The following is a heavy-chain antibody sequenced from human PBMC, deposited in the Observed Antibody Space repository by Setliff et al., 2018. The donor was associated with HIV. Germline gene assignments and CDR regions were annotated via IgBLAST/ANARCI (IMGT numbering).Heavy chain of an antibody. CDR2: TRNKANGYIT. CDR1: GFTFSDYW. CDR3: VRAAAGLDI. J-gene: IGHJ4*02. Sequence: GGSLRLSCAASGFTFSDYWMIWVRQTPGKGLEWVGRTRNKANGYITEYGASVQGRFTISRDNSKDSLSLQMNNLKAEDTAVYYCVRAAAGLDIWSQGIRVTVSS. V-gene: IGHV3-72*01.